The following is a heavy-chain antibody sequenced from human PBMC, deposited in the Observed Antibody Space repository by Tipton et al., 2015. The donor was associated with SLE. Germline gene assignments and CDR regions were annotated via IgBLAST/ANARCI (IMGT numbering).Heavy chain of an antibody. CDR2: IYYSGST. D-gene: IGHD1-26*01. Sequence: GLEWIGYIYYSGSTNYNPSLKSRVTISVDTSKNQFSLKLSSVTAADTAVYYCAREVVGADDAFDIWGQGAMVTVSS. CDR3: AREVVGADDAFDI. V-gene: IGHV4-59*01. J-gene: IGHJ3*02.